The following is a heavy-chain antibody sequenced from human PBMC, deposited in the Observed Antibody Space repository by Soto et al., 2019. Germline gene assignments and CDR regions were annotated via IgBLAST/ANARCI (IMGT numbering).Heavy chain of an antibody. CDR2: ISYDGSNK. CDR3: ARPLPGIAVAGTSLAT. D-gene: IGHD6-19*01. J-gene: IGHJ4*02. Sequence: GGSLRLSCAASGFTFSSYAMHWVRQAPGKGLEWVAVISYDGSNKYYADSVKGRFTISRDNSKNTLYLQMNSLRAEDTAVYYCARPLPGIAVAGTSLATWGQGTLVTVSS. CDR1: GFTFSSYA. V-gene: IGHV3-30-3*01.